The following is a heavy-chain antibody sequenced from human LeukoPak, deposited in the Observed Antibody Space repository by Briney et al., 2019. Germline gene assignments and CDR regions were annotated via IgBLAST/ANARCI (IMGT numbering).Heavy chain of an antibody. CDR1: GFTFSDYY. J-gene: IGHJ4*02. CDR2: ISSSGSTI. D-gene: IGHD2-8*01. CDR3: ARDLSWSYFDY. V-gene: IGHV3-11*01. Sequence: SGGSLRLSCAASGFTFSDYYMSWIRQAPGKGLEWVSYISSSGSTIYYADSVKGRFTISRDNAKNSLYLQMNSLRAEDAAVYYCARDLSWSYFDYWGQGTLVTVSS.